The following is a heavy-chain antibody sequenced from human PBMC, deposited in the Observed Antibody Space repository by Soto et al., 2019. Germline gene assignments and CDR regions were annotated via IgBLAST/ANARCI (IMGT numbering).Heavy chain of an antibody. D-gene: IGHD6-25*01. CDR3: TTDGVQRWDTINFDY. J-gene: IGHJ4*02. V-gene: IGHV3-15*05. CDR2: IKSKTDGGTT. CDR1: GITFSNAW. Sequence: GGSLRLSCAASGITFSNAWMSWVRQAPGKGREWVGRIKSKTDGGTTDYASPVKGRFTISRADSKTTLYLEMNSLKTEETAVYYCTTDGVQRWDTINFDYLGQGTLVTVSS.